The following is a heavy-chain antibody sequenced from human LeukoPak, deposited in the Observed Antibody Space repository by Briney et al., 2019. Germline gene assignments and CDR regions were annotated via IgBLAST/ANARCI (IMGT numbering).Heavy chain of an antibody. V-gene: IGHV1-2*02. CDR1: GYSFTDNY. CDR2: INANDGGT. Sequence: GASVKVSCKASGYSFTDNYIHWVRQAPGQGLEWMGSINANDGGTNYAHKFHDRVAMTRDTAIRTAYMELSSLTSDDSAVYFCARDQRQQNYYDSIGYMDYWGQGALVTVSS. J-gene: IGHJ4*02. D-gene: IGHD3-22*01. CDR3: ARDQRQQNYYDSIGYMDY.